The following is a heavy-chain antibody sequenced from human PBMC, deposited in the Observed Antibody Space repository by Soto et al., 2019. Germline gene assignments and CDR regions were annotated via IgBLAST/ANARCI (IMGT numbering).Heavy chain of an antibody. Sequence: SETLCLTCIVSGGSVGSGAYYWSWIRQPPGNALEWIGYIQYSGDTNYNSSLKSRVTISVDMSRNRFSLKLTSVTAADTAFYYCARHDYSDRAYDLWGQRTTVTFSS. D-gene: IGHD3-22*01. V-gene: IGHV4-61*08. J-gene: IGHJ6*02. CDR2: IQYSGDT. CDR3: ARHDYSDRAYDL. CDR1: GGSVGSGAYY.